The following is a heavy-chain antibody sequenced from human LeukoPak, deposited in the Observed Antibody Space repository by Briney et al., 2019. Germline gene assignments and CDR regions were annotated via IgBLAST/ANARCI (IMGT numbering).Heavy chain of an antibody. J-gene: IGHJ5*02. CDR3: ARDGASGFGFNWFDP. CDR2: INPSSGST. D-gene: IGHD1-26*01. V-gene: IGHV1-46*01. Sequence: ASVKVSCKAFGYTFTNYYIHWVRQAPGQGLEPMGIINPSSGSTSYAQKFRGRVTMTRDMSTGTVYMELTSLRSEDTALYYCARDGASGFGFNWFDPWGQGTLVTVSS. CDR1: GYTFTNYY.